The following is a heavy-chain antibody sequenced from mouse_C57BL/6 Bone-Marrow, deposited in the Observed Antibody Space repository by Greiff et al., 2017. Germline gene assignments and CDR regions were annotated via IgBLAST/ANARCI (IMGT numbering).Heavy chain of an antibody. J-gene: IGHJ4*01. CDR3: ARHYDYDVYAMDY. Sequence: DVKLVESGGGLVKPGGSLKLSCAASGFTFSSYAMSWVRQTPEKRLEWVATISDGGSYTYYPDNVKGRFTISRDNAKNNLYLQMSHLKSEDTAMYYCARHYDYDVYAMDYWGKGTSVTVSS. D-gene: IGHD2-4*01. CDR1: GFTFSSYA. CDR2: ISDGGSYT. V-gene: IGHV5-4*03.